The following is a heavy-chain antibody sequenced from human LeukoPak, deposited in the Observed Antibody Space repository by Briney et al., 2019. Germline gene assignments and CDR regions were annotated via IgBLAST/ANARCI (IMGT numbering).Heavy chain of an antibody. D-gene: IGHD2-2*02. Sequence: GGSLRLSCAASGFTFSSYAMHWVRQAPGKGLEWVAVISYDESNKYYADSVKGRFTISRDNSKNTLYLQMNSLRAEDTAVYYCASYFRCSGATCYTNYWGQGTLVTVSS. J-gene: IGHJ4*02. CDR3: ASYFRCSGATCYTNY. CDR2: ISYDESNK. CDR1: GFTFSSYA. V-gene: IGHV3-30-3*01.